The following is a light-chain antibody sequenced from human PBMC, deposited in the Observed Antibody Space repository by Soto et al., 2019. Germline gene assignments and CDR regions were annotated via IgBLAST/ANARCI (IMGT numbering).Light chain of an antibody. V-gene: IGKV1-9*01. CDR3: QQLSSYPLT. CDR1: QDISDY. CDR2: AAS. J-gene: IGKJ4*01. Sequence: DIQLTQSPSFLSASVGDRVTITCRASQDISDYLPWYQQRPGKAPKLLIYAASTLQSGVPSRFSGSGSGTEFTLTISSLQPEDFATYSCQQLSSYPLTFGGGTKVEIK.